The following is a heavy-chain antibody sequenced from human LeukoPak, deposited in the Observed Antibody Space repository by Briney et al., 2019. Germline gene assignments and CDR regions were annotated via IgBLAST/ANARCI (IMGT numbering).Heavy chain of an antibody. CDR3: ARGGLRTIDDAFDI. Sequence: GASVKVSCKASGYSFLSNSISWVRQAPGQGLEWMGWISGYSGLTNYAQKFHGRVTMTTDTSTSTAYMELRSLRSDDTAVYYCARGGLRTIDDAFDIWGQGTMVTVSS. CDR2: ISGYSGLT. V-gene: IGHV1-18*01. CDR1: GYSFLSNS. D-gene: IGHD4-17*01. J-gene: IGHJ3*02.